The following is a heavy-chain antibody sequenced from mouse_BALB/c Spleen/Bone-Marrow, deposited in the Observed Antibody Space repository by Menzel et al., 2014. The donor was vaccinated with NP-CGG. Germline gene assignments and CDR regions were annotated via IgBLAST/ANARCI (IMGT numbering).Heavy chain of an antibody. CDR3: ARPYRYYFDY. J-gene: IGHJ2*01. CDR1: GFTFSSYG. D-gene: IGHD2-14*01. V-gene: IGHV5-6-3*01. CDR2: INSNGGST. Sequence: EVKLVESGGGLVQPGGSLKLSCAASGFTFSSYGMSWVRQTPDKRLELVATINSNGGSTYCPDSVKGRFTISRDNAKNTLYLQMSSLKSEDTAMYYCARPYRYYFDYWGQGTTLTVSS.